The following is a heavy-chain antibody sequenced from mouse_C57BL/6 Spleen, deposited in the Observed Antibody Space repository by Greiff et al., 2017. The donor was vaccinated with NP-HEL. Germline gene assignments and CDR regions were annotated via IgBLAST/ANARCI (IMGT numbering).Heavy chain of an antibody. CDR2: IYPGNSDT. CDR3: TSSLITTVVATPFAY. V-gene: IGHV1-5*01. CDR1: GYTFTSYW. J-gene: IGHJ3*01. D-gene: IGHD1-1*01. Sequence: VQLQQSGTVLARPGASVKMSCKTSGYTFTSYWMHWVKQRPGQGLEWIGAIYPGNSDTSYNQKFKGKAKLTAVTSASTAYMELSSLTNEDSAVYYCTSSLITTVVATPFAYWGQGTLVTVSA.